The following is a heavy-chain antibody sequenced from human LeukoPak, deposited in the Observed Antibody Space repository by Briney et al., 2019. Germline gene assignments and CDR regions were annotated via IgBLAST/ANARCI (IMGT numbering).Heavy chain of an antibody. CDR1: GESFSGYY. D-gene: IGHD3-3*01. V-gene: IGHV4-34*01. CDR2: INHSGST. J-gene: IGHJ5*02. CDR3: ARGTDFWSGYPQTGFDP. Sequence: PSETLSLTCAVYGESFSGYYWSWIRQPPGKGLEWIGEINHSGSTNYNPSLKSRVTISVDTSKNQFSLKLSSVTAADTAVYYCARGTDFWSGYPQTGFDPWGQGTLVTVSS.